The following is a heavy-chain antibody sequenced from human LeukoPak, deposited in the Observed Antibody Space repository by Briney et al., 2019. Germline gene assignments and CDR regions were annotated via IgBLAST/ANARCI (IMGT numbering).Heavy chain of an antibody. D-gene: IGHD3-10*01. Sequence: GGSLRLSCAASGFTFSSYAMSWVRQAPGKGLEWVSAISGSGGSTYYADSEKGRFTISRDNSKNTLYLQMNSLRAEDTAVYYCAKDLYYGSGSYYNGYWGQGTLVTVSS. CDR1: GFTFSSYA. V-gene: IGHV3-23*01. CDR3: AKDLYYGSGSYYNGY. J-gene: IGHJ4*02. CDR2: ISGSGGST.